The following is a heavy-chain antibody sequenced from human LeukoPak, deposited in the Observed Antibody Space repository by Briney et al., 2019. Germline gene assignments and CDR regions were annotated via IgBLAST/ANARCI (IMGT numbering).Heavy chain of an antibody. V-gene: IGHV4-34*01. D-gene: IGHD5-18*01. CDR3: ARGHPRWIQLWPNDAFDI. Sequence: SETLSLTCAVYGGSFSGYYWSWIRQPPGKGLEWIGEINHSGSTNYNPSLKSRVTISVDTSKNQFSLKLSSVTAADTAVCYCARGHPRWIQLWPNDAFDIWGQGTMVTVSS. J-gene: IGHJ3*02. CDR1: GGSFSGYY. CDR2: INHSGST.